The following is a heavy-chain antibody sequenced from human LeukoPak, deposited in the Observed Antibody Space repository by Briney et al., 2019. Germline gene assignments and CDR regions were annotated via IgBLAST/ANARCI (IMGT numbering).Heavy chain of an antibody. J-gene: IGHJ4*02. CDR3: ARAGYSSSWYARGGDYFDY. Sequence: SETLSLTCTVSGYSISSGYYWGWIRQPPGKGLEWIGSIYHSGSTYYNPSLKSRVTISVDTSKNQFSLKLSSVTAADTAVYYCARAGYSSSWYARGGDYFDYWGQGTLVTVSS. CDR2: IYHSGST. V-gene: IGHV4-38-2*02. D-gene: IGHD6-13*01. CDR1: GYSISSGYY.